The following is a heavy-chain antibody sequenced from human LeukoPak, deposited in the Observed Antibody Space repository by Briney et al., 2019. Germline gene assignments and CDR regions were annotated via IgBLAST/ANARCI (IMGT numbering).Heavy chain of an antibody. CDR1: GFTFSSYE. Sequence: PGGPLRLSCAASGFTFSSYEMNWVRQAPGKGLEWVAYISSSGSTIYYADSVKGRFTISRDNAKNSLYLQTNSLRAEDTAVYYCVGDSSGYYYGYYYMDVWGKGTTVTVSS. V-gene: IGHV3-48*03. CDR2: ISSSGSTI. CDR3: VGDSSGYYYGYYYMDV. D-gene: IGHD3-22*01. J-gene: IGHJ6*03.